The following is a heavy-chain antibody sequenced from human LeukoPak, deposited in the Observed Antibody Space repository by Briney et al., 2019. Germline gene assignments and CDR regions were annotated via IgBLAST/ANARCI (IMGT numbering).Heavy chain of an antibody. Sequence: GAAVKVSCKASGYTFTSYGISRVRQAPGQGLEWMGWISAYNGNTNYAQKLQGRVTMPTDTSTSTAYMELRSLRSDDTAVYYCARSRGADYYGMDVWGQGTTVTVSS. CDR1: GYTFTSYG. V-gene: IGHV1-18*01. J-gene: IGHJ6*02. CDR2: ISAYNGNT. D-gene: IGHD3-10*01. CDR3: ARSRGADYYGMDV.